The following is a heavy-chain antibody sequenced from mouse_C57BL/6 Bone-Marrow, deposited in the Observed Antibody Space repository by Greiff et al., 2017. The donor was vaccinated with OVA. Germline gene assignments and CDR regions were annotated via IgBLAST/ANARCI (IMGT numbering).Heavy chain of an antibody. CDR3: ARIYYDYGMDY. D-gene: IGHD2-4*01. Sequence: EVKLVESGGGLVKPGGSLKLSCAASGFTFSSYTMSWVRQTPEKRLAWVATISGGGGNTYYPDSVKGRFTISRDNAKNTLYLQMSSLRSEDTALYYCARIYYDYGMDYWGQGTSVTVSS. CDR1: GFTFSSYT. J-gene: IGHJ4*01. V-gene: IGHV5-9*01. CDR2: ISGGGGNT.